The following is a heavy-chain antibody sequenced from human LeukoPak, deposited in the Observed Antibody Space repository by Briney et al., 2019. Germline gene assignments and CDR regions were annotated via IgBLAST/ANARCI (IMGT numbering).Heavy chain of an antibody. CDR2: ISSSGSTI. Sequence: GGSLRLSCAASGFTFDDYAMHWVRQAPGKGLEWVSYISSSGSTIYYADSVKGRFTISRDNARNSLFLQMNSLRVEDTAVYYCARDQRIYFNYYIDVWGKGTTVTISS. CDR1: GFTFDDYA. CDR3: ARDQRIYFNYYIDV. V-gene: IGHV3-48*03. J-gene: IGHJ6*03.